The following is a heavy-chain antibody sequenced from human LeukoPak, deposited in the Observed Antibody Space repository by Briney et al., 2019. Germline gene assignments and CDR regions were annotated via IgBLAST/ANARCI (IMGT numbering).Heavy chain of an antibody. CDR1: GFTFSRYW. CDR3: ARGGDSSGSSKALFDY. CDR2: INNEGSST. Sequence: GGSLRLSCAASGFTFSRYWMHWVRQAPGKRLVWVSRINNEGSSTSYADSVKGRFTISRDNAKNTLYLQMNSLRAEDTAVYYCARGGDSSGSSKALFDYWGQGNLVTVSS. V-gene: IGHV3-74*01. J-gene: IGHJ4*02. D-gene: IGHD3-22*01.